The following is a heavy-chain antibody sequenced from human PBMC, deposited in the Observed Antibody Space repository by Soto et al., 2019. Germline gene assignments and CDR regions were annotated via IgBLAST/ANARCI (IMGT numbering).Heavy chain of an antibody. CDR3: ARGGGFLGY. D-gene: IGHD3-10*01. CDR2: TYYTGST. Sequence: SETLSLTCTVSGGSLDRSNYYWDWIRQPPGKGLEWIGTTYYTGSTYYNPSLKSRVTISVDRSKNQFSLKLSSVTAADTAVYYCARGGGFLGYWAQGTLVTVSS. CDR1: GGSLDRSNYY. V-gene: IGHV4-39*07. J-gene: IGHJ4*02.